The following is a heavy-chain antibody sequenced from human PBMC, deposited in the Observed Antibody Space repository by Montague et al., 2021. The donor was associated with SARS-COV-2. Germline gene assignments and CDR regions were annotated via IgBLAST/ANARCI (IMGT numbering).Heavy chain of an antibody. CDR2: ISSSGSTI. CDR3: AREKARITIFGAPRGYMDV. V-gene: IGHV3-48*03. CDR1: GFTFSGYE. D-gene: IGHD3-3*01. J-gene: IGHJ6*03. Sequence: FLRLSCAASGFTFSGYEMNWVRQAPGKGLEWVSYISSSGSTIYYADSVKGRFTISRDNAKNSLYLQMYSLRAEDTAVYYCAREKARITIFGAPRGYMDVWGEGTTVTVSS.